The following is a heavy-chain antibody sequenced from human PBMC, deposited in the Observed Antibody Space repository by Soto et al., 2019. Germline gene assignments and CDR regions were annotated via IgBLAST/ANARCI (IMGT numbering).Heavy chain of an antibody. Sequence: GESLKLSCEASGYTFSSFAMSWVRQVPGKGLEWVATFSAAGGGTYYADSVKGRFTISRDNFKSSLYLQMSNLRAEDTAIYYCAKGKISTTTYTSFDSWGQGTLVTVSS. J-gene: IGHJ5*01. D-gene: IGHD1-26*01. V-gene: IGHV3-23*01. CDR1: GYTFSSFA. CDR3: AKGKISTTTYTSFDS. CDR2: FSAAGGGT.